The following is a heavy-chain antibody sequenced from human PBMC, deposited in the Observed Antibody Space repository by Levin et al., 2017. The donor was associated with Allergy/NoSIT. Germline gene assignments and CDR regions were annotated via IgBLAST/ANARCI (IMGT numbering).Heavy chain of an antibody. J-gene: IGHJ6*03. D-gene: IGHD3-10*01. Sequence: SETLSLTCAVSGGSISSGGYSWSWIRQPPGKGLEWIGYIYHSGSTYYNPSLKSRVTISVDRSKNPFSLKLSSVTAADTAVYYCARGRKDDTPSRTYYYGSGSYYKRHYYYYMDVWGKGTTVTVSS. CDR1: GGSISSGGYS. V-gene: IGHV4-30-2*01. CDR3: ARGRKDDTPSRTYYYGSGSYYKRHYYYYMDV. CDR2: IYHSGST.